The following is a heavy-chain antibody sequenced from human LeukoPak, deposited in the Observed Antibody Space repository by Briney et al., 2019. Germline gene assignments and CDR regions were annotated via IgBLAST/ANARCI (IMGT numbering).Heavy chain of an antibody. CDR1: GFTFSSYW. D-gene: IGHD6-6*01. CDR3: ARSVAARRVFAGGTSNNWFDP. Sequence: PGGSLRLSCAASGFTFSSYWMSWVRQAPGKGLEWVANIKQDGSEKYYVDSVKGRFTISRDNAKNSLYLQMNSLRAEDTAVYYCARSVAARRVFAGGTSNNWFDPWGQGTLVTVSS. J-gene: IGHJ5*02. CDR2: IKQDGSEK. V-gene: IGHV3-7*01.